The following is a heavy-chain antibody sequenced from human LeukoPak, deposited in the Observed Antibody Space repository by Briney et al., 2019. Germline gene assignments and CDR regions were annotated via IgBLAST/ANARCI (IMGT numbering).Heavy chain of an antibody. J-gene: IGHJ4*02. D-gene: IGHD6-19*01. CDR1: GGSISSYY. CDR2: LSKSGNT. CDR3: ARRSSGWYYFDY. Sequence: SETLSLTCTVSGGSISSYYWSWIRLPPGKGLEWIGYLSKSGNTNYSPSLKSRVTIFGDTSKNQFFLKLSSVTAADTAVYYCARRSSGWYYFDYWGQGTLVTVSS. V-gene: IGHV4-59*01.